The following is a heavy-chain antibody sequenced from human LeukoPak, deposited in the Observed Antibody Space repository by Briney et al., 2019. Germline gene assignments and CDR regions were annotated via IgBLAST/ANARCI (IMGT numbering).Heavy chain of an antibody. CDR3: AKAGYSSGLFDY. Sequence: GGSLRLSRAASGFTFSSYGMHWVRQAPGKGLQWVAVISYDGSNKYYADSVKGRFTISRDNSKNTLYLQMNSLRAEDTAVYYCAKAGYSSGLFDYWGQGTLVTVSS. CDR1: GFTFSSYG. CDR2: ISYDGSNK. D-gene: IGHD6-19*01. V-gene: IGHV3-30*18. J-gene: IGHJ4*02.